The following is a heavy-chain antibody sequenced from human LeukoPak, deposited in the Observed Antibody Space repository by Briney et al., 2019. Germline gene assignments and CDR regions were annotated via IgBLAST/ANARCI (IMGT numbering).Heavy chain of an antibody. CDR2: ISYDGSNK. D-gene: IGHD2-21*02. Sequence: PGGSLRLSCAASGXTFSSYGMHWVRQAPGKGLEWVAVISYDGSNKYYADSVRGRFTISRDNSKNTLYLQMNSLRAEDTAVYYCAKDQTIVVVTAIFDYWGQGTLVTVSS. V-gene: IGHV3-30*18. CDR1: GXTFSSYG. J-gene: IGHJ4*02. CDR3: AKDQTIVVVTAIFDY.